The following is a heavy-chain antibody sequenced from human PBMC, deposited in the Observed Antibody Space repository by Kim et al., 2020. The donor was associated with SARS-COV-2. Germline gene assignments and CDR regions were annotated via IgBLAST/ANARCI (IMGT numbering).Heavy chain of an antibody. V-gene: IGHV3-48*02. CDR2: ISSSSSTI. CDR1: GFTFSSYS. D-gene: IGHD3-10*01. CDR3: ARDSSPGGYYSNGFDY. Sequence: GGSLRLSCAASGFTFSSYSMNWVRQAPGKGLEWVSYISSSSSTIYYADSVKGRFTISRDNAKNSLYLQMNSLRDEDTAVYYCARDSSPGGYYSNGFDYWGQRTLVTVSS. J-gene: IGHJ4*02.